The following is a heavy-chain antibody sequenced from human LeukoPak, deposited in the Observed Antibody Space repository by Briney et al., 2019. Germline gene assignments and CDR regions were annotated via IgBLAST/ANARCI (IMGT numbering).Heavy chain of an antibody. J-gene: IGHJ4*02. CDR2: IWYDGSNK. CDR3: AREFPGTAGTFDY. V-gene: IGHV3-33*08. D-gene: IGHD6-13*01. Sequence: GGSLRLSCAASGFTFSSYSMNWVRQAPSKGLEWVAVIWYDGSNKYYADSVKGRFTISRDNSKNTLYLQMNSLRAEDTAVYYCAREFPGTAGTFDYWGQGTLVTVSS. CDR1: GFTFSSYS.